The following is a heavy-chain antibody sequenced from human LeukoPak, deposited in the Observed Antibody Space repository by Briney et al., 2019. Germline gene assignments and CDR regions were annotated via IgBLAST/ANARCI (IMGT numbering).Heavy chain of an antibody. CDR3: AREVNWRFDY. D-gene: IGHD1-1*01. J-gene: IGHJ4*02. CDR1: GFTFSSYS. CDR2: ISSNGGST. Sequence: GGSQRLSCAASGFTFSSYSMYWVRQAPGKGLEYVSAISSNGGSTYYANSVKGRFTISRDNSKNTLYLQMGSLRGEDMAVYYCAREVNWRFDYWGQGTLVTVSS. V-gene: IGHV3-64*01.